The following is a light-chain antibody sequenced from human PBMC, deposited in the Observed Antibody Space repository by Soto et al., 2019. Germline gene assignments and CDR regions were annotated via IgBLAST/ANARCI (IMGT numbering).Light chain of an antibody. J-gene: IGLJ3*02. CDR1: SSNIVAGYY. Sequence: QSVLTQPPSVSGAPGQRVTISCTGSSSNIVAGYYVHWYQQLPGTAPKLLIYVNTNRPSGVPDRFSGSKSGTSASLTITGLQAEDEADYYCQSYDSSLSGWVFGGGTKLTVL. V-gene: IGLV1-40*01. CDR2: VNT. CDR3: QSYDSSLSGWV.